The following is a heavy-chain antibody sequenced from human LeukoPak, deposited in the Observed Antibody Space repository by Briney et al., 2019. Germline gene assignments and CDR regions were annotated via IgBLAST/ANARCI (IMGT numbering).Heavy chain of an antibody. CDR3: AKVMSGSYYAQFDY. CDR2: ITSSSTYI. Sequence: KTGGSLRLSCAASGFSFSNYNMNWVRQAPGKALEWVSSITSSSTYIYYGDSVKGRFTISRDNAKNSLYLQMNGLRAEDTAVYYCAKVMSGSYYAQFDYWGQGTLVTVSS. CDR1: GFSFSNYN. D-gene: IGHD1-26*01. V-gene: IGHV3-21*04. J-gene: IGHJ4*02.